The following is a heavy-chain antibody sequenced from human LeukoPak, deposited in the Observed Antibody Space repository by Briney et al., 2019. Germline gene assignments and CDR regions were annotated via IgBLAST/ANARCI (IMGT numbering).Heavy chain of an antibody. J-gene: IGHJ4*02. CDR3: TRGGSSSWYHY. CDR2: IRSKAYGGTT. Sequence: GGSLRLSCAASGFTFSSYEMNWVRQAPGKGLEWVGFIRSKAYGGTTEYAASVKGRFTISRDDSKSIAYLQMNSLKTEDTAVYYCTRGGSSSWYHYWGQGTLVTVSS. CDR1: GFTFSSYE. V-gene: IGHV3-49*04. D-gene: IGHD6-13*01.